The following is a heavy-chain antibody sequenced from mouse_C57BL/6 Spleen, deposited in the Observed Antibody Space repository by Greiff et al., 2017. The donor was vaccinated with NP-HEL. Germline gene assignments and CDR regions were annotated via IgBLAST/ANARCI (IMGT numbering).Heavy chain of an antibody. V-gene: IGHV3-6*01. CDR3: AREPITTGFAY. Sequence: DVQLQESGPGLVKPSQSLSLTCSVTGYSITSGYYWNWIRQFPGNKLEWMGYISYDGSNNYNPSLKNRISITRDTSKNQFFLKLNSVTTEDTATYYCAREPITTGFAYWGQGTLVTVSA. CDR2: ISYDGSN. D-gene: IGHD1-1*01. CDR1: GYSITSGYY. J-gene: IGHJ3*01.